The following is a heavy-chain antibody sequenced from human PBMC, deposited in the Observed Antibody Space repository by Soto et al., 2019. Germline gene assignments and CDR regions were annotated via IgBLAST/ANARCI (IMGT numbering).Heavy chain of an antibody. CDR3: ARDGVADGNINFDY. CDR2: ISGDSGNT. V-gene: IGHV1-3*01. CDR1: GYMFTKSA. D-gene: IGHD3-10*01. Sequence: ASVKVSCKASGYMFTKSAMHWVRQAPGQRLEWMGWISGDSGNTKYSPKLQDRVTITRDTSASTAYMELSSLRSEDTALYYCARDGVADGNINFDYWGQGTLVTVSS. J-gene: IGHJ4*01.